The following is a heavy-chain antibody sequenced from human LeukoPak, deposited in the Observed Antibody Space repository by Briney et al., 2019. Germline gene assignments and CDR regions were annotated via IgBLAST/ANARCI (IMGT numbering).Heavy chain of an antibody. V-gene: IGHV3-23*01. D-gene: IGHD5-12*01. J-gene: IGHJ4*02. CDR2: ISGSGGST. CDR1: GFTFDNYA. Sequence: GGSLRLSCAASGFTFDNYAMTWVRQAPGKGLEWISSISGSGGSTYHADSVKGRFTISRDNSKNTLFLQMNSLRAEDTAVYYCAKAPRVGGYEISWGQGTLVTVSS. CDR3: AKAPRVGGYEIS.